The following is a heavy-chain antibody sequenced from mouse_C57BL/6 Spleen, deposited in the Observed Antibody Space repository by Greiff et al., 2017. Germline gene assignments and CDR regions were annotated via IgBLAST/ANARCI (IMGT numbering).Heavy chain of an antibody. CDR3: ARDLTTVVAPYFDY. D-gene: IGHD1-1*01. CDR1: GYTFTSYW. V-gene: IGHV1-55*01. Sequence: VQLQQPGAELVKPGASVKMSCKASGYTFTSYWITWVKQRPGQGLEWIGDIYPGSGSTNYNEKFKSKATLTVDTSSSTAYMQLSSLTSEDSAVYYCARDLTTVVAPYFDYWGQGTTLTVSS. CDR2: IYPGSGST. J-gene: IGHJ2*01.